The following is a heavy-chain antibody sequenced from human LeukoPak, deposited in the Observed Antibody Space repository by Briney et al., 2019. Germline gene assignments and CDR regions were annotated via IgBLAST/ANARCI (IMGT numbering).Heavy chain of an antibody. Sequence: PGGSLRLSCAASRFTFSSYEMNWVRQAPGKGLEWISYISGSASILDYADSVKGRFTISRDNAKNSLYLQMNSLRAEDTAVYYCARTLGYGSGTYYMWFDYWGQGTLVTVSS. CDR2: ISGSASIL. V-gene: IGHV3-48*03. D-gene: IGHD3-10*01. J-gene: IGHJ4*02. CDR3: ARTLGYGSGTYYMWFDY. CDR1: RFTFSSYE.